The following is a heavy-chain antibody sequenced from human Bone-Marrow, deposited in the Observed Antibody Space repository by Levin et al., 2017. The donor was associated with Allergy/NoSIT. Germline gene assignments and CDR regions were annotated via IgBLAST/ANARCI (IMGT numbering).Heavy chain of an antibody. CDR1: GYRFTNYW. Sequence: KRGESLKISCKGSGYRFTNYWIGWVRQMPAKGLEWMGIIYPGDSNPRYSPSFQGQVTISADTSITTAYLQWSSLKASDTAIYYCARGGYDYGGNVFDHWGQGTLVTVSS. CDR3: ARGGYDYGGNVFDH. D-gene: IGHD4-23*01. CDR2: IYPGDSNP. V-gene: IGHV5-51*01. J-gene: IGHJ5*02.